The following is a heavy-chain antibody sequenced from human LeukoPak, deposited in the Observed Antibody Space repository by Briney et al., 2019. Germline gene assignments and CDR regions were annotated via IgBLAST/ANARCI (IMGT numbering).Heavy chain of an antibody. CDR1: GFTLSNYA. J-gene: IGHJ4*02. CDR3: AKERREQSRDNYFDY. D-gene: IGHD1-26*01. Sequence: PGGPLRLSCAASGFTLSNYAMSWVRLAPGRGLEWVSVISGSGITTFYADSVKGRFTISRDNSKNTLYLQMNSLRAEDTAVYYCAKERREQSRDNYFDYWGQGTLVTVSS. CDR2: ISGSGITT. V-gene: IGHV3-23*01.